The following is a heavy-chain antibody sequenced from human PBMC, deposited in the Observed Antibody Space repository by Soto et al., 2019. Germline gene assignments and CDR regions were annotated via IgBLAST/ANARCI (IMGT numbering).Heavy chain of an antibody. CDR2: IYYSGST. V-gene: IGHV4-39*01. J-gene: IGHJ6*02. Sequence: PSETLSLTCTVSGGSISSSSYYWGWIRQPPGKGLEWIGSIYYSGSTYYNPSLKSRVTISVDTSKNQFSLKLSSVTAADTAVYYCARYDNWNDVGRYYYGMDVWGQGTTVTVSS. D-gene: IGHD1-1*01. CDR1: GGSISSSSYY. CDR3: ARYDNWNDVGRYYYGMDV.